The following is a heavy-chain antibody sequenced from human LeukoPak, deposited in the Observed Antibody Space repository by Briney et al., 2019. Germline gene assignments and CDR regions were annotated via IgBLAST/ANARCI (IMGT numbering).Heavy chain of an antibody. CDR3: ARVGPAAAGRGYWYFDL. Sequence: PGGSLRLSCAASGFTFSAFYMSWIRQAPGKGLELVAYISSSGYSMYYADSVKGRFAISRDNAQRSLYLQMNSLRAEDTTVYYCARVGPAAAGRGYWYFDLWGRGTLVTVSS. V-gene: IGHV3-11*01. CDR1: GFTFSAFY. J-gene: IGHJ2*01. D-gene: IGHD6-13*01. CDR2: ISSSGYSM.